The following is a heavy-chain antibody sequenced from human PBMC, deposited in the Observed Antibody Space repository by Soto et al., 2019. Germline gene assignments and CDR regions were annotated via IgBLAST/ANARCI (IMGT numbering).Heavy chain of an antibody. CDR3: ARLVQLLQGRWFDP. CDR1: GGSISSGDYY. D-gene: IGHD2-15*01. CDR2: IYYSGGT. V-gene: IGHV4-30-4*01. Sequence: SETLSLTCTVSGGSISSGDYYWSWIRQPPGKGLEWIGYIYYSGGTYYNPSLKSRVTISVDTSKNQFSLKLSSVTAADTAVYYCARLVQLLQGRWFDPWGQGIQVTVSS. J-gene: IGHJ5*02.